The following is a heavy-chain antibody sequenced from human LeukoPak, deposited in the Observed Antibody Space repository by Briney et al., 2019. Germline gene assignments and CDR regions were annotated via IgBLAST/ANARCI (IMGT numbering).Heavy chain of an antibody. CDR1: GFTFSTYS. J-gene: IGHJ3*02. CDR3: ARPRLEYCSGGSCFDAFDI. V-gene: IGHV3-23*01. Sequence: GGSLRLSCAASGFTFSTYSMNWVRQAPGKGLEWVSAISGSGSTTYYADSVKGRFTISRDNSKNTLFLQMNSLTAEDTAIYSCARPRLEYCSGGSCFDAFDIWGQGTMVTVSS. CDR2: ISGSGSTT. D-gene: IGHD2-15*01.